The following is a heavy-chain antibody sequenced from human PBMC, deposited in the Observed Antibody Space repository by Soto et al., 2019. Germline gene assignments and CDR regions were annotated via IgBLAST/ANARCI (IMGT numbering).Heavy chain of an antibody. J-gene: IGHJ6*02. Sequence: GGSLRLSCAASGFTLSSYAMHWVRQAPGKGLEWVAVISYDGSNKYYADSVKGRFTISRDNSKNTLYLQMNSLRAEDTAVYYCARVLIQGYYYGMDVWGQGTTVTVSS. CDR1: GFTLSSYA. CDR2: ISYDGSNK. V-gene: IGHV3-30-3*01. D-gene: IGHD2-8*01. CDR3: ARVLIQGYYYGMDV.